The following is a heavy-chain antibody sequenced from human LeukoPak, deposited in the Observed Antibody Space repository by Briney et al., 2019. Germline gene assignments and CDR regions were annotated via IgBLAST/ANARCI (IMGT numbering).Heavy chain of an antibody. CDR2: ITGNGFET. J-gene: IGHJ4*02. Sequence: GGSLRLSCAASGFTFDSHAMACVRQAPGAGLEWVSGITGNGFETFYADPVRGRFTISRDNSKNTLYLQMNSLRAEDTALYYCAREGLERIFHFDYWGQGTLVTVSS. D-gene: IGHD1-1*01. CDR1: GFTFDSHA. CDR3: AREGLERIFHFDY. V-gene: IGHV3-23*01.